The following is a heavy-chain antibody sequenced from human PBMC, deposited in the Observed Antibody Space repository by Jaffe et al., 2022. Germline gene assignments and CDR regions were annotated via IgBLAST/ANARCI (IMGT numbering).Heavy chain of an antibody. V-gene: IGHV1-2*02. CDR3: ARDRLGGATIYYYYYMDV. Sequence: QVQLVQSGAEVKKPGASVKVSCKASGYTFTGYYMHWVRQAPGQGLEWMGWINPNSGGTNYAQKFQGRVTMTRDTSISTAYMELSRLRSDDTAVYYCARDRLGGATIYYYYYMDVWGKGTTVTVSS. J-gene: IGHJ6*03. D-gene: IGHD1-26*01. CDR1: GYTFTGYY. CDR2: INPNSGGT.